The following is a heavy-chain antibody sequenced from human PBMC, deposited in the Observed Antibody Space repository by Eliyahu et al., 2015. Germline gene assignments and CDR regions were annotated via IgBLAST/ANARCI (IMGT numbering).Heavy chain of an antibody. D-gene: IGHD6-19*01. V-gene: IGHV4-61*01. CDR1: GXPVSXXNYY. J-gene: IGHJ4*02. CDR3: VRSHTPGGAVDGLFAY. Sequence: QVQLQESGPGLVXPSETLSLTCXVPGXPVSXXNYYWSWIRQPPGKGLEWIGYISYSGTTDYNPSLKSRVTISVDTSRNQFSLKLSSVTAADTAIYYCVRSHTPGGAVDGLFAYWSQGTLVTVSS. CDR2: ISYSGTT.